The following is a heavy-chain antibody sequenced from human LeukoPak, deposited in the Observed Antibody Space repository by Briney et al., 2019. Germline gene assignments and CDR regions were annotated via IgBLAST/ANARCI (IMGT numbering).Heavy chain of an antibody. CDR2: ISSSSSYI. J-gene: IGHJ6*04. V-gene: IGHV3-21*01. CDR1: GFTFSSYS. D-gene: IGHD3-9*01. CDR3: ARELYYDILTGYFPYYYGMDV. Sequence: GGSLRLSCAASGFTFSSYSMNRVRQAPGKGLEWVSSISSSSSYIYYADSVKGRFTISRDNAKNSLYLQMNSLRAEDTAVYYCARELYYDILTGYFPYYYGMDVWGKGTTVTVYS.